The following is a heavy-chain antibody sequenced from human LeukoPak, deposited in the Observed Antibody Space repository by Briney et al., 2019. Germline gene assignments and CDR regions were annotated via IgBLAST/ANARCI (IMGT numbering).Heavy chain of an antibody. CDR1: GDSVSSNSAA. Sequence: SQTLSLTCAISGDSVSSNSAAWNWIRQPPSRGLEWLGRTYYRSKWYNDYAVSVKSRITIKPDTSKNQFSLQLNSVTPEDTAVYYCAREGVQLWSNFDYWGQGTLVTVSS. J-gene: IGHJ4*02. CDR3: AREGVQLWSNFDY. CDR2: TYYRSKWYN. D-gene: IGHD5-18*01. V-gene: IGHV6-1*01.